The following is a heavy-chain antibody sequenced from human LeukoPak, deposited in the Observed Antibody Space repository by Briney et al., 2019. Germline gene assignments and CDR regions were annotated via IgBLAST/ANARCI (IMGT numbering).Heavy chain of an antibody. CDR3: ARGIAVTAGNVYY. D-gene: IGHD6-19*01. CDR1: GFTFNSYW. CDR2: IKQDGGEK. J-gene: IGHJ4*02. V-gene: IGHV3-7*04. Sequence: GGSLRLSCAASGFTFNSYWMTWVRQAPGKGLEWVANIKQDGGEKNYVDSVKGRFTISRDNAQNSLYLQMNSLRAEDTAVYYCARGIAVTAGNVYYWGQGTLVTVSS.